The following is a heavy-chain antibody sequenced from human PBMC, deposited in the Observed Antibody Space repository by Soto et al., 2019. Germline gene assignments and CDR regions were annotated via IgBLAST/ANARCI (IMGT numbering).Heavy chain of an antibody. D-gene: IGHD2-15*01. V-gene: IGHV4-4*07. Sequence: QLQLQESGPGLVKPSETLSLTCVVSSGSITEYSWTWIRRPAGKGLEWLGIMYRDGTTSYNPSLESRVTMSLDTSKNHFSLELTSVTAADTALYYCARVFYTDSGGYPRPIFDSWVTGTLVTVSS. J-gene: IGHJ4*02. CDR2: MYRDGTT. CDR3: ARVFYTDSGGYPRPIFDS. CDR1: SGSITEYS.